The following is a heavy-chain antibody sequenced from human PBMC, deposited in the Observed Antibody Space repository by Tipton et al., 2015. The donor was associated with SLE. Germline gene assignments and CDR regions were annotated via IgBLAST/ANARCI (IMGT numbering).Heavy chain of an antibody. CDR3: AKKKLWSAYSV. D-gene: IGHD3-3*01. CDR2: MLFSGAT. V-gene: IGHV4-34*12. Sequence: TLSLTCDVYGGAINSFARSWIRQPPGQALGWFGEMLFSGATNYKASLERRVTISVDTPKEHLTLRRRSVTAADTAIYFCAKKKLWSAYSVWGQGTPVTVSS. CDR1: GGAINSFA. J-gene: IGHJ4*02.